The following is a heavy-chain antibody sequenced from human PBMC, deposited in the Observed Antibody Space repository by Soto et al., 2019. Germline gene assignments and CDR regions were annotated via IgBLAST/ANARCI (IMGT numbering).Heavy chain of an antibody. CDR2: ISGYNGNT. V-gene: IGHV1-18*04. CDR1: GYTFTSYG. J-gene: IGHJ4*02. Sequence: QVQLVQSGAEVKKPGASVKVSCQTSGYTFTSYGVSWGRQAPGQGRGWVGWISGYNGNTNYAEKLQGRVTMTTDTSTATAYMELRGLRSDDTAIYYCARGYFDYWGQGTLVTVSS. CDR3: ARGYFDY.